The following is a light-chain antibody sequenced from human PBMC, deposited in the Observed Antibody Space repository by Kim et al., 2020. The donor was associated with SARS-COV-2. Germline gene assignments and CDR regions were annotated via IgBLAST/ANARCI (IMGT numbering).Light chain of an antibody. Sequence: QSALTQPASVSGSPGQSVTISCTGTSSDVGGYDFVSWYQQHPGKAPKLMIYDVSNRPSGVSNRFSGSKSGNTASLTISGLQPEDEADYYCSSYRSSSTWVFGGGTQLTVL. V-gene: IGLV2-14*01. CDR1: SSDVGGYDF. J-gene: IGLJ3*02. CDR3: SSYRSSSTWV. CDR2: DVS.